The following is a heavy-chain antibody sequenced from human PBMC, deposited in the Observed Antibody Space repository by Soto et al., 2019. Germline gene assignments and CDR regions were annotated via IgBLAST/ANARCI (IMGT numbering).Heavy chain of an antibody. J-gene: IGHJ6*02. V-gene: IGHV1-2*02. CDR1: GYPFTGPY. CDR3: ARDFRTYSHGVDV. D-gene: IGHD4-4*01. Sequence: ASVKVSCKASGYPFTGPYIYWVRQAPGQGLEWRGWINPSSGGTEFAEKFQGRVTVTRDTSIRTVFLELNSLTSDDTGVYFCARDFRTYSHGVDVWGRGTTVTVSS. CDR2: INPSSGGT.